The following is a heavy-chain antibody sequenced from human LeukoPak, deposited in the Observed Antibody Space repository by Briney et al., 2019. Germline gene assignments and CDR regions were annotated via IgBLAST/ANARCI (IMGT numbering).Heavy chain of an antibody. Sequence: GGSLSLSCAASGFPVSSNSMSWVRQAPGKGLEWVSVIYSAGRTYYADSVKGRFTISRDNSKNTLYLQVNSLRAEDTAVYYCARDRGGTTRFLEGTYDYWGEGTLVTVSS. D-gene: IGHD3-3*01. V-gene: IGHV3-66*01. J-gene: IGHJ4*02. CDR1: GFPVSSNS. CDR3: ARDRGGTTRFLEGTYDY. CDR2: IYSAGRT.